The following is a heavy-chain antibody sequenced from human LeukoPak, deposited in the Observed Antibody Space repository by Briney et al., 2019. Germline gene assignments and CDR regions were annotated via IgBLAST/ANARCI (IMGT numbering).Heavy chain of an antibody. CDR1: GGSFSGYY. V-gene: IGHV4-59*01. CDR2: IYYSGST. J-gene: IGHJ3*02. D-gene: IGHD6-19*01. CDR3: ARDGSSGWYRHDAFDI. Sequence: SETLSLTCAVYGGSFSGYYWSWIRQPPGKGLEWIGYIYYSGSTNYNPSLKSRVTISVDTSKNQFSLKLSSVTAADTAVYYCARDGSSGWYRHDAFDIWGQGTMVTVSS.